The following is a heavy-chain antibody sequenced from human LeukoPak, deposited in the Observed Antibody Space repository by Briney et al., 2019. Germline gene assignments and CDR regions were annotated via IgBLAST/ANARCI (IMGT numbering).Heavy chain of an antibody. D-gene: IGHD2-2*02. J-gene: IGHJ3*02. Sequence: GGSLRLSCAASGFTFSSYWMHWVRQAPGKGLVWVSRINSDGSSTSYADSVKGRFTISRDNAKNTLYLQMNSLRAEDTAVYYCARRLYCTSSSCHTGPDAFDIWGQGTMVTVSS. V-gene: IGHV3-74*01. CDR3: ARRLYCTSSSCHTGPDAFDI. CDR1: GFTFSSYW. CDR2: INSDGSST.